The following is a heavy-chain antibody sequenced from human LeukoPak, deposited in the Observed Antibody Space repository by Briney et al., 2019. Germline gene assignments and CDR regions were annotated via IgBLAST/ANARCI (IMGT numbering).Heavy chain of an antibody. CDR3: ARDPRYSSSAHVFDI. V-gene: IGHV4-59*12. CDR2: VSYSGST. CDR1: AGSISGYY. D-gene: IGHD6-6*01. Sequence: SETLSLTCTVSAGSISGYYWNWIRQPPGKGLEWIGYVSYSGSTNYNPSLKSRVTISVDTSKNQFSLKLSSVTAADTAVYYCARDPRYSSSAHVFDIWGQGIMVTVSS. J-gene: IGHJ3*02.